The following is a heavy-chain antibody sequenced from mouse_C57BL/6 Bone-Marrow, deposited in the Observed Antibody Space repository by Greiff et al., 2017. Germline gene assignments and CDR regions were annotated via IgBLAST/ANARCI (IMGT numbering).Heavy chain of an antibody. V-gene: IGHV2-9-1*01. D-gene: IGHD1-1*01. J-gene: IGHJ1*03. Sequence: VKLMESGPGLVAPSQSLSITCTVSGFSLTSYAISWVRQPPGKGLEWLGVIWPGGGTNYNSALKYRQGISKDNSKSQVCLKMNRLQTDDTARYYCARKGYGSSWYFDVWGTGTTVTVSS. CDR2: IWPGGGT. CDR1: GFSLTSYA. CDR3: ARKGYGSSWYFDV.